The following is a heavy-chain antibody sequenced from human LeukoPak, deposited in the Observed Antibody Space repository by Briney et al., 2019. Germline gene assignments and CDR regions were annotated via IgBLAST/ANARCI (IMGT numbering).Heavy chain of an antibody. CDR3: AKDKIRGYSYGAPIDY. CDR2: ISGSGGST. D-gene: IGHD5-18*01. V-gene: IGHV3-23*01. Sequence: GGSLRLSCAASGFTFSSYAMSWVRQAPGKGLEWVSAISGSGGSTYHADSVKGRFTISRDNSKNTLYLQMNSLRAEDTAVYYCAKDKIRGYSYGAPIDYWGQGTLVTVSS. J-gene: IGHJ4*02. CDR1: GFTFSSYA.